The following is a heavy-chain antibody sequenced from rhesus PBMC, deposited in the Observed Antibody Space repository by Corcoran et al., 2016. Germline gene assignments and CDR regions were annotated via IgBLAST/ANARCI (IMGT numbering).Heavy chain of an antibody. CDR3: ARIAAAGVY. Sequence: QVQLQESGPGLVKPSETLSLTCAVSGYSISSGYGWGWICQPPGKGLEWIGQSYGGSGGTYYNPSLKSRVTVSKDTSKNQFSLKLSSVTAADTAVYYCARIAAAGVYWGQGVLVTVSS. V-gene: IGHV4-127*01. CDR1: GYSISSGYG. D-gene: IGHD6-31*01. J-gene: IGHJ4*01. CDR2: SYGGSGGT.